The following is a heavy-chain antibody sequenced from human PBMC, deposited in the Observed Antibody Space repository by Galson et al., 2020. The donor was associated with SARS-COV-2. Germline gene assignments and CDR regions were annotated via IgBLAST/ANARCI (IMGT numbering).Heavy chain of an antibody. CDR3: ARDGESYSGSDYGAFDI. CDR2: IIPIFGTA. Sequence: SVKVSCKASGGTFSSYAISWVRQAPGQGLEWMGGIIPIFGTANYAQKFQGRVTITADESTSTAYMELSSLRSEDTAVYYCARDGESYSGSDYGAFDIWGQGTMVTVSS. D-gene: IGHD1-26*01. J-gene: IGHJ3*02. CDR1: GGTFSSYA. V-gene: IGHV1-69*13.